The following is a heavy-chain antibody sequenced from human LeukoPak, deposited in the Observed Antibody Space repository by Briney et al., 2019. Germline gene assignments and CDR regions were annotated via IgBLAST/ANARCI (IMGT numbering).Heavy chain of an antibody. V-gene: IGHV4-59*08. CDR1: GGSISSYY. Sequence: SETLSLTCTVSGGSISSYYWSWIRQPPGKGLEWIGYIYYSGSTNYNPSLKSRVTISVDTSKNQFSLKLSSVTAADTAVYYCARQGSYGSGSYIVDYWSQGTLVTVSS. J-gene: IGHJ4*02. CDR3: ARQGSYGSGSYIVDY. CDR2: IYYSGST. D-gene: IGHD3-10*01.